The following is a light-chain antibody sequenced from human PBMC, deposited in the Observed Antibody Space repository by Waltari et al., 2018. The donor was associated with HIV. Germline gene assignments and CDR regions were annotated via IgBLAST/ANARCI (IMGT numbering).Light chain of an antibody. CDR3: QQSYTTPH. Sequence: DIQMTQSPSPLSASVGDRVTITCRASQSINNYLNWYQQKPGKAPKPLIYGASSLQSGVPSRFSGSGFGTDFTLTINTLQPEDFATYYCQQSYTTPHFGQGTKLEIK. CDR1: QSINNY. CDR2: GAS. J-gene: IGKJ2*01. V-gene: IGKV1-39*01.